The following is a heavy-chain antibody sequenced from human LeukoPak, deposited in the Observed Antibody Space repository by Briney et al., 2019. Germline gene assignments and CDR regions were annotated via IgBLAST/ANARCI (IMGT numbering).Heavy chain of an antibody. CDR2: VSYDGSNK. Sequence: GGSLRLPCAASGFTFSKYGMHWVRQAPGKGLEWVAVVSYDGSNKYYADSVKGRFTISRDNSKNTLYLQMNSLRAEDTAVYYCAKRTYYYGSGTYANGMDVWGQGTTVTVSS. J-gene: IGHJ6*02. CDR3: AKRTYYYGSGTYANGMDV. CDR1: GFTFSKYG. D-gene: IGHD3-10*01. V-gene: IGHV3-30*18.